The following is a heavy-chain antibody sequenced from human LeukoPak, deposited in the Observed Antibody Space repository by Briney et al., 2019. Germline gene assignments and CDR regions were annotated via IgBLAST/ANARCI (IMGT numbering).Heavy chain of an antibody. Sequence: SETLSLTCAVYGGSFSGYYWSWIRQPPGKGLEWIGEINHSGSTNYNPSLKSRVTISVDTSKNQFSLKLSSVTAADTAVYYCAGRSDIVVVVAATSAFDIWGQGTMVTVSS. D-gene: IGHD2-15*01. CDR1: GGSFSGYY. CDR3: AGRSDIVVVVAATSAFDI. CDR2: INHSGST. J-gene: IGHJ3*02. V-gene: IGHV4-34*01.